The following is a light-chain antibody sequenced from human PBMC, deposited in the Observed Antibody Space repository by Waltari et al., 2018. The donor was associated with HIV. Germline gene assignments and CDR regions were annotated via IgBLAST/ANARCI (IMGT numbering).Light chain of an antibody. CDR2: EVY. J-gene: IGLJ2*01. Sequence: QSALTQPPTASGSPGPSVTISCSGTSNYVGPSDSVSWYQQHPDKAPRLIIYEVYKRPSGVPDRFSGSKSGNTASLTVSGLQAEDEADYYCTSYAGSDNLMLFGGGTKVTVL. CDR1: SNYVGPSDS. CDR3: TSYAGSDNLML. V-gene: IGLV2-8*01.